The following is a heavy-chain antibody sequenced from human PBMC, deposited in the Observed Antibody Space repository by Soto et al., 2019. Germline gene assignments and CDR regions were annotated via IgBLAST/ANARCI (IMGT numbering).Heavy chain of an antibody. Sequence: QVQLVESGGGVVQPGGSLRLSCAASGFTFATYGMHWVRQAPGKGLEWVAVIWNNGRTTNYGDSVKGQFTISRDNSKNPLFLQMESLRADDTAVYYCATDRGGAPFDMWGQGTVVTFSS. CDR3: ATDRGGAPFDM. D-gene: IGHD3-10*01. CDR2: IWNNGRTT. CDR1: GFTFATYG. J-gene: IGHJ3*02. V-gene: IGHV3-33*01.